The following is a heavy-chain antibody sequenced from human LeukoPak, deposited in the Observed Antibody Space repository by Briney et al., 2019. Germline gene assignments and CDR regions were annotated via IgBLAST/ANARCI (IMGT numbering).Heavy chain of an antibody. D-gene: IGHD6-13*01. V-gene: IGHV1-2*02. Sequence: ASVKASCKASGYTFTGYYMHWVRQAPGQGLEWMGWINPNSGGTNYAQKFQGRVTMTRDTSISTAYMELSRLRSDDTAVYYCARVGYFDWFRVSIAAAGTEYYFDYWGQGTLVTVSS. CDR1: GYTFTGYY. CDR2: INPNSGGT. CDR3: ARVGYFDWFRVSIAAAGTEYYFDY. J-gene: IGHJ4*02.